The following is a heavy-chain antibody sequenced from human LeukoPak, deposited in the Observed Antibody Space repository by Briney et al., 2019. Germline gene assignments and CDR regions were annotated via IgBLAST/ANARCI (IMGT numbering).Heavy chain of an antibody. V-gene: IGHV1-2*02. CDR2: INPNSGGT. J-gene: IGHJ6*02. CDR3: ARVDYDNYYYYYGMDV. Sequence: ASVKVSCKASGYTFTGYYMHWVRQAPGQGLEWMGWINPNSGGTNYAQKFQGRVTMTRYTSISTAYMELSRLRSDDTAVYYCARVDYDNYYYYYGMDVWGQGTMVTVSS. CDR1: GYTFTGYY. D-gene: IGHD4-17*01.